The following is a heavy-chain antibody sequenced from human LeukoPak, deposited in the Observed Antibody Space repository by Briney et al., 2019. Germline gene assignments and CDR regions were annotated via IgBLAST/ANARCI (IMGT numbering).Heavy chain of an antibody. Sequence: GASVKVSCKASGYTFTGYYMHWVRQAPGQGLEWMGWINPNSGGTNYAQKFQGRVTMTRDTSISTAYMELSRLRSDDTAVYYCARGTTMVRGVITSTPLFDYWGQGTLVTVSS. CDR1: GYTFTGYY. CDR2: INPNSGGT. CDR3: ARGTTMVRGVITSTPLFDY. J-gene: IGHJ4*02. V-gene: IGHV1-2*02. D-gene: IGHD3-10*01.